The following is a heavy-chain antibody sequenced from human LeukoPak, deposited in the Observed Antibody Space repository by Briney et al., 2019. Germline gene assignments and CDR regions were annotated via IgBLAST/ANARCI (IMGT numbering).Heavy chain of an antibody. J-gene: IGHJ5*02. Sequence: GSTNYNPSLKSRVTISVDTSKNQFSLKLSSVTAADTAVYYCARLRPDVTAGTLYDWFDPWGQGTLVTVSS. V-gene: IGHV4-34*01. CDR3: ARLRPDVTAGTLYDWFDP. CDR2: GST. D-gene: IGHD6-13*01.